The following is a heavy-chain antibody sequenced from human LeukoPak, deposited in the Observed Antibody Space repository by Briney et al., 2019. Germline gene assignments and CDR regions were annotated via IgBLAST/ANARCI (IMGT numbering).Heavy chain of an antibody. J-gene: IGHJ4*02. Sequence: SETLSLTCTVSGGSISSSTYYWGWIRQPPGKGLEWIGYIYYSGSTNYNPSLKSRVTISVDTSKNQFSLKLSSVTAADTAVYYCARGGSSSRVYYFDYWGQGTLVTVSS. CDR3: ARGGSSSRVYYFDY. D-gene: IGHD1-26*01. CDR2: IYYSGST. CDR1: GGSISSSTYY. V-gene: IGHV4-61*05.